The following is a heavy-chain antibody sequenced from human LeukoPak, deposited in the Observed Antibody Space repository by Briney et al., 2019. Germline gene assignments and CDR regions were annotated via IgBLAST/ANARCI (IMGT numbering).Heavy chain of an antibody. V-gene: IGHV3-23*01. J-gene: IGHJ6*02. CDR2: ISGSGGFT. CDR3: AKGYCSSTSCYFHYYGMDV. CDR1: GFTFSSYA. Sequence: TGRSLRLSCAASGFTFSSYAMPWVRQAPGKGLEWVSAISGSGGFTYYADSVKGRFTISRDNSKNTLYLQMNSLRAEDTAVYYCAKGYCSSTSCYFHYYGMDVWGQGTTVTVSS. D-gene: IGHD2-2*01.